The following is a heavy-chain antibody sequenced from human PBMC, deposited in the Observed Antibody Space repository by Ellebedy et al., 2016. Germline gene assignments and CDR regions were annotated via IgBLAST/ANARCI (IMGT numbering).Heavy chain of an antibody. CDR2: ISYDGSNK. V-gene: IGHV3-30*03. J-gene: IGHJ4*02. D-gene: IGHD4-17*01. Sequence: GGSLRLSCAASGFTFSSYGMHWVRQAPGKGLERVAVISYDGSNKYYADSVKGRFTISRDNSKNTLYLQMNSLRAEDTAVYYCARYYGDYVVSDYWGQGTLVTVSS. CDR1: GFTFSSYG. CDR3: ARYYGDYVVSDY.